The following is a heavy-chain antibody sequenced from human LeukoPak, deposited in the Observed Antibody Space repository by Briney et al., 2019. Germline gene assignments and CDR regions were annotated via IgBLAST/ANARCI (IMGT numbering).Heavy chain of an antibody. J-gene: IGHJ4*02. CDR3: ARAGIAAATIDY. D-gene: IGHD6-13*01. V-gene: IGHV4-59*01. CDR1: GGSISIYY. Sequence: SETLSLTCTVSGGSISIYYWSWIRQPPGKGLEWIGYIYYSGSTNYNPSLKSRVTISVDTSKNQFSLKLSSVTAADTAVYYCARAGIAAATIDYWGQGTLVTVSS. CDR2: IYYSGST.